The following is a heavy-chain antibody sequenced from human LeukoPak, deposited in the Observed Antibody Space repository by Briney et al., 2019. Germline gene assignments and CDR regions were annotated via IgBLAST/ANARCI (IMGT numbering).Heavy chain of an antibody. Sequence: ASVKVSCKASRYTFTSYYMHWVRQAPGQGLEWMGIINPSGGSTSYAQKFQGRVTMTRDTSTSTVYMELSSLRSEDTAVHYCAGAIAAAASFDYWGQGTLVTVSS. J-gene: IGHJ4*02. CDR1: RYTFTSYY. CDR3: AGAIAAAASFDY. CDR2: INPSGGST. D-gene: IGHD6-13*01. V-gene: IGHV1-46*01.